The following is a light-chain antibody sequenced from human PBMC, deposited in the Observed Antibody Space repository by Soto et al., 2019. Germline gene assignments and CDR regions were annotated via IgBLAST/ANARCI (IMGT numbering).Light chain of an antibody. Sequence: DIQMTQSPSTLSASVGDRVTITCRASQSISTWVAWYQQKPGQAPKLLIHDASSLESGVPSRFSGSASGTEFTLSISSLQPDDFATYYCQQYNRYYSFGQGTKLEVK. CDR1: QSISTW. J-gene: IGKJ2*03. CDR3: QQYNRYYS. CDR2: DAS. V-gene: IGKV1-5*01.